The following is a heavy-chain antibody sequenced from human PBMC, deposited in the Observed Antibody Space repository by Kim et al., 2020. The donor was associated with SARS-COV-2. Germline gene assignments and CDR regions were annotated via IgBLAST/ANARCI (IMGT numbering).Heavy chain of an antibody. CDR3: ARIQDYDILTGYYGGHYYYYFCMDV. D-gene: IGHD3-9*01. CDR2: ISYDGSNK. Sequence: GGSLRLSCAAPGFTFSSYGMHWVRQAPGKGLEWVAVISYDGSNKYYADSVKGRFPISRDNSKNTLYLQMNSLRAEDTAVYYCARIQDYDILTGYYGGHYYYYFCMDVWGQGTAVTVSS. J-gene: IGHJ6*02. V-gene: IGHV3-33*05. CDR1: GFTFSSYG.